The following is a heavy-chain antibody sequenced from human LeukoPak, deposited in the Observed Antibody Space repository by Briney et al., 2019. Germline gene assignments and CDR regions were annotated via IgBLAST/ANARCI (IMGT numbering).Heavy chain of an antibody. D-gene: IGHD3-10*01. CDR3: AKSNGYGLVDI. J-gene: IGHJ3*02. CDR1: GYSITSGFY. Sequence: SETLSLTCSVSGYSITSGFYWGWIRQPPGKGLEWIGSTFHRGSTYYNPSLKSRVTISVDTSKNQFSLKLSSVTAADTAVYYCAKSNGYGLVDIWGQGTMVTVSS. CDR2: TFHRGST. V-gene: IGHV4-38-2*02.